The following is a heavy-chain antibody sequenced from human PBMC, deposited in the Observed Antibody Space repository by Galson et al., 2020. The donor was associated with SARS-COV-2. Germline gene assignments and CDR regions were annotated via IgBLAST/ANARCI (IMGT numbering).Heavy chain of an antibody. Sequence: SCAASGFTINDYYMSWIRQAPGKGLEWVSYISSSGNTIYYADSVQGRFTISRDNAKNSLYLQMNTLRTDDTAVYYCARVGGNILLLFGDSTCFDYWGQGTLVTVSS. CDR3: ARVGGNILLLFGDSTCFDY. D-gene: IGHD3-10*01. V-gene: IGHV3-11*01. CDR1: GFTINDYY. J-gene: IGHJ4*02. CDR2: ISSSGNTI.